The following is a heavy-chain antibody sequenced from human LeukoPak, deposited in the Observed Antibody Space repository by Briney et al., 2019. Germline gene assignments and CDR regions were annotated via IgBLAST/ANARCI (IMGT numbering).Heavy chain of an antibody. V-gene: IGHV1-18*01. CDR3: ARDMGYCSGGSCYVFDAFDI. J-gene: IGHJ3*02. Sequence: ASVKVSCKASGYTFTSYGISWVRQAPGQGLGWMGWISAYNGNTNYAQKLQGRVTMTTDTSTSTAYMELRSLRSDDTAVYYCARDMGYCSGGSCYVFDAFDIWGQGTMVTVSS. D-gene: IGHD2-15*01. CDR2: ISAYNGNT. CDR1: GYTFTSYG.